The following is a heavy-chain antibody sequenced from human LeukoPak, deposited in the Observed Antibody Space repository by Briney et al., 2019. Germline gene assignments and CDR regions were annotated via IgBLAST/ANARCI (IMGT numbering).Heavy chain of an antibody. J-gene: IGHJ4*02. D-gene: IGHD3-16*02. CDR1: GYSFTSYW. V-gene: IGHV5-51*01. CDR2: IFPLDSDT. Sequence: GESLKISCKAAGYSFTSYWIGWVRQMPGKGLEWMGIIFPLDSDTRYSPSFQGQVTISVDKSISTAYLQWSSLKASDTAIYYCARHPHKYGWGNYRWGQGTLVTVSS. CDR3: ARHPHKYGWGNYR.